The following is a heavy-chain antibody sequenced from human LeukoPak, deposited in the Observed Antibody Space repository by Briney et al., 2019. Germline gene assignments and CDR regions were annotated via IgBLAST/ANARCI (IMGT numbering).Heavy chain of an antibody. CDR3: ARVGGIRFLEWLPYYFDY. CDR1: GFTFSSYS. V-gene: IGHV3-21*01. D-gene: IGHD3-3*01. CDR2: ISSSSSYI. Sequence: GGSLRLSCAASGFTFSSYSMNWVRQAPGKGLEWVSSISSSSSYIYYADSVKGRFTISRDNAKNSLYLQMNSLRAEDTAVYYCARVGGIRFLEWLPYYFDYWGQGTLVTVSS. J-gene: IGHJ4*02.